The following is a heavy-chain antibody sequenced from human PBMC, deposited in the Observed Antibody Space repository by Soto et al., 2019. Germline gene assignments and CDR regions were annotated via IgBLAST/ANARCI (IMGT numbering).Heavy chain of an antibody. Sequence: GESLKISFKGSGYSFAGYLITWVRQKPGKGLEWMGRIDPSDSQTYYSPSFRGHVTISVTKSITTVFLQWSSLRASDTAMYYCSRHQTAQYSSSWYVGGWFDPWGQGTLVIVSS. CDR1: GYSFAGYL. CDR2: IDPSDSQT. CDR3: SRHQTAQYSSSWYVGGWFDP. V-gene: IGHV5-10-1*01. D-gene: IGHD6-13*01. J-gene: IGHJ5*02.